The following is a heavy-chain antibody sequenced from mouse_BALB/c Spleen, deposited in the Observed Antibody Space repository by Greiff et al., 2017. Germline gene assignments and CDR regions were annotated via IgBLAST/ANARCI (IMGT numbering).Heavy chain of an antibody. CDR3: TTTVVTAFDV. V-gene: IGHV1-69*02. CDR2: IYPSDSYT. J-gene: IGHJ1*01. Sequence: QVQLQQPGAELVRPGASVKLSCKASGYTFTSYWINWVKQRPGQGLEWIGNIYPSDSYTNYNQKFKDKATLTVDKSSSTAYMQLSSPTSEDSAVYYCTTTVVTAFDVWGAGTTVTVSS. D-gene: IGHD1-1*01. CDR1: GYTFTSYW.